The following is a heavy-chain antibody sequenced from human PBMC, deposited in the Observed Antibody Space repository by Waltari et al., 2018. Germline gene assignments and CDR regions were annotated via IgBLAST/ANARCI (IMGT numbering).Heavy chain of an antibody. D-gene: IGHD6-19*01. J-gene: IGHJ3*02. CDR1: GGSISSSSYY. CDR2: IYYSGST. Sequence: QLQLQESGPGLVKPSETLSLTCTVSGGSISSSSYYWGWIRQPPGKGLEWLGSIYYSGSTYYNPSLNSRVTISVDTSKNQFSLKLSSVTAADTAVYYCARFSGYRSGWEGAFDIWGQGTMVTVSS. V-gene: IGHV4-39*01. CDR3: ARFSGYRSGWEGAFDI.